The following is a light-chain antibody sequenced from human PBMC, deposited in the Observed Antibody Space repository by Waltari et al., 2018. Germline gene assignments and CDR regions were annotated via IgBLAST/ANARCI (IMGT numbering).Light chain of an antibody. CDR3: QQHSSDPT. CDR1: QSLLSTNGFNY. V-gene: IGKV2-28*01. CDR2: LGS. Sequence: DIVMTQSPLSLPVTPGEPASISCRSSQSLLSTNGFNYLDWYLQKPGQSPQLLIHLGSSRASGVPDRFSGSGSGTDFTLTINNLQAEDVAVYYCQQHSSDPTFGGGTRVEIK. J-gene: IGKJ4*01.